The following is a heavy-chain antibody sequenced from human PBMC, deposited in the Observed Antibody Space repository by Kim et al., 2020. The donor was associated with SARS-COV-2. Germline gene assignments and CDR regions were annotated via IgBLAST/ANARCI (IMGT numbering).Heavy chain of an antibody. Sequence: DSVNGRFTISRDDSKKTLYLQMNSLRADDTAMYFCAREGVWQQLANWFDPWGQGTLVTVSS. CDR3: AREGVWQQLANWFDP. D-gene: IGHD6-13*01. V-gene: IGHV3-30*07. J-gene: IGHJ5*02.